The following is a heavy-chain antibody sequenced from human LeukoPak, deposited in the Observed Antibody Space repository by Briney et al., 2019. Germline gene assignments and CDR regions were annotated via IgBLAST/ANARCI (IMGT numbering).Heavy chain of an antibody. D-gene: IGHD3-10*01. CDR2: ISGSGGST. V-gene: IGHV3-23*01. Sequence: HPGGSLRLSCEASGFTFSTYGINWVRQAPGKGLEWVSAISGSGGSTYYADSVKGRFTISRDNSKNTLYLQMNSLRAEDTAVYYCAKGSLLVLQPYYYMDVWGKGTTVTVSS. CDR1: GFTFSTYG. J-gene: IGHJ6*03. CDR3: AKGSLLVLQPYYYMDV.